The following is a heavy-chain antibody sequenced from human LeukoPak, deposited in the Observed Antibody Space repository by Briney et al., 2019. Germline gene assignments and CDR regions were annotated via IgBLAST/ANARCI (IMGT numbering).Heavy chain of an antibody. D-gene: IGHD6-19*01. V-gene: IGHV3-48*02. Sequence: GGSLRLSCAASGFTFSSYSMNWVRQAPGKGLEWVSYISSSSSTIYYADSVKGRFTISRDNAKNSLYLQMNSLRDEDTAVYYCARDSSGWALHSFDIWGQGTMVTVSS. CDR3: ARDSSGWALHSFDI. J-gene: IGHJ3*02. CDR1: GFTFSSYS. CDR2: ISSSSSTI.